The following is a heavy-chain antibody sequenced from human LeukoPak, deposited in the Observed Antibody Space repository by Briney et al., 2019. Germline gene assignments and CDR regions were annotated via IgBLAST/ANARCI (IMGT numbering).Heavy chain of an antibody. CDR2: IYYSGST. V-gene: IGHV4-59*01. J-gene: IGHJ4*02. CDR3: ANRRFYDSTGYFSY. Sequence: SETLSLTCTVSGGSISSYYWSWIRQPPGKGLEWIGYIYYSGSTNYNPSLKSRVTISVDTSNNQFSLKLSSVTAADTAVYYCANRRFYDSTGYFSYWGQGTLVTVSS. D-gene: IGHD3-22*01. CDR1: GGSISSYY.